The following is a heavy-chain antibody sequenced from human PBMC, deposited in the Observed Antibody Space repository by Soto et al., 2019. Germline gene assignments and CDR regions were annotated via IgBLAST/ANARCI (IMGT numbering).Heavy chain of an antibody. CDR1: GGIFGSHG. V-gene: IGHV1-69*01. Sequence: QVQLIQSEAEVKKPGSSVRVSCTVSGGIFGSHGFSWVRQAPGQRLEWVGGFIPIFRTLTYTEKFQARVRIAADESTNTVYLDLSRLTSEDTAVYYCVRDRRIYYSDPHDEFVASDYEVWGQGTMVSVSS. CDR3: VRDRRIYYSDPHDEFVASDYEV. D-gene: IGHD3-22*01. CDR2: FIPIFRTL. J-gene: IGHJ3*01.